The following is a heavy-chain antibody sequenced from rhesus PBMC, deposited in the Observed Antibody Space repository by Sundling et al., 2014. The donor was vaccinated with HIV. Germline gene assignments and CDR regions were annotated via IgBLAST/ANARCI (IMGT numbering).Heavy chain of an antibody. CDR3: ARDHVLKFDY. D-gene: IGHD2-15*01. V-gene: IGHV3-116*02. CDR1: GFTFSDHY. Sequence: EVRLVESGGGLVQPGGSLRLSCAASGFTFSDHYMSWVRQAPGKGPEWVGLIRNKGDGGTTEYAASVEGRFTISRDDSKSIAYLQMNSLKTEDTAVYYCARDHVLKFDYWGQGVLVTVSS. CDR2: IRNKGDGGTT. J-gene: IGHJ4*01.